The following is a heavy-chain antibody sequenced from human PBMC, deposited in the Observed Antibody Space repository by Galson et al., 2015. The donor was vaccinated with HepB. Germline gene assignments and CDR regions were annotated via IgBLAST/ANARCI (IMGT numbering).Heavy chain of an antibody. CDR1: GFSLSTSGMC. Sequence: PALVKPTQTLTLTCTFSGFSLSTSGMCVSWIRQPPGKALEWLALIDWDDDKYYSTSLKTRLTISKDTSKNQVVLTMTNMDPVDTATYYCARIPRPEGYYYGMDVWGQGTTVTVSS. CDR3: ARIPRPEGYYYGMDV. J-gene: IGHJ6*02. V-gene: IGHV2-70*01. CDR2: IDWDDDK.